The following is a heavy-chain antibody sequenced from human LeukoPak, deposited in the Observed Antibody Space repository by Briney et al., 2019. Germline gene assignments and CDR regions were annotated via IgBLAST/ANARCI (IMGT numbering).Heavy chain of an antibody. CDR2: ISTGGSII. J-gene: IGHJ4*02. Sequence: GGSLRLSCAASGFTFSNFEMNWVPQAPGKGLEGVSYISTGGSIIHYADSVKGRFTISRDNAKNSLYLEMNSLRAEDTAIYYCARERYSGYYFDCWGQGTLVTVSS. D-gene: IGHD5-18*01. V-gene: IGHV3-48*03. CDR3: ARERYSGYYFDC. CDR1: GFTFSNFE.